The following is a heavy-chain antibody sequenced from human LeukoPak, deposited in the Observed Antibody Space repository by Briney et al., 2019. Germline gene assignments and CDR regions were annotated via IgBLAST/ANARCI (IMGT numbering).Heavy chain of an antibody. CDR2: ISSSGSTI. J-gene: IGHJ3*02. V-gene: IGHV3-11*01. D-gene: IGHD2-15*01. CDR1: GFTVSSNY. CDR3: ANNPKLLADAFDI. Sequence: GGSLRLSCAASGFTVSSNYMSWIRQAPGKGLEWVSYISSSGSTIYYADSVKGRFTISRDNAKNSLYLQMNSLRAEDTAVYYCANNPKLLADAFDIWGQGTMVTVSS.